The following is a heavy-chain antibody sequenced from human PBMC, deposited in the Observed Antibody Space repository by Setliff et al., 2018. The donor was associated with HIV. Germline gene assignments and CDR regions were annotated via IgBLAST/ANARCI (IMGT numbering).Heavy chain of an antibody. CDR2: INSKSGFT. Sequence: GASVKVSCKASGYTFTNYGINWVRQAPGQGLEWLAWINSKSGFTYIAQKFRDRVTMTRDTLKSTVYMEVSSLTPDDTAVYYCTRSNFDVFNRNWFDPWGQGTLVTVSS. CDR1: GYTFTNYG. CDR3: TRSNFDVFNRNWFDP. V-gene: IGHV1-8*01. J-gene: IGHJ5*02. D-gene: IGHD3-10*02.